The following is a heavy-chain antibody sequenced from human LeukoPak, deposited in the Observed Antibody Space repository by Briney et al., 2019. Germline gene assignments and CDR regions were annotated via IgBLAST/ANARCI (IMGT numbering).Heavy chain of an antibody. CDR3: ARGYYGSGSSYYYYMDV. J-gene: IGHJ6*03. D-gene: IGHD3-10*01. CDR1: GYTFTSYY. Sequence: ASVKVSCKASGYTFTSYYMHWVRQAPGQGLEWMGIINPSGGSTSYAQKFQGRVTITADESTSTAYMELSSLRSEDTAVYYCARGYYGSGSSYYYYMDVWGKGTTVTISS. V-gene: IGHV1-46*01. CDR2: INPSGGST.